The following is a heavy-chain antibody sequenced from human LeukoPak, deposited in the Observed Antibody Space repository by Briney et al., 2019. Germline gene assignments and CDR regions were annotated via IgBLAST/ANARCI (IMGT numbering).Heavy chain of an antibody. CDR1: GGSISSYY. V-gene: IGHV4-59*01. Sequence: SETLSLTCTVCGGSISSYYWSWIRQPPGKGLEWIGYIYDSGSTNYNPSLKSRVTISVDTSKNQFSLNLHSVTAADTAVYYCARDGIAAAGDNPLNYYYGMDVWGKGTTVTVSS. J-gene: IGHJ6*04. CDR2: IYDSGST. CDR3: ARDGIAAAGDNPLNYYYGMDV. D-gene: IGHD6-13*01.